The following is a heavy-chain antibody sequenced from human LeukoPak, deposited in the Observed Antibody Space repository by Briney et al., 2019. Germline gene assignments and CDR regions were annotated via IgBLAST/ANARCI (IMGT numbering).Heavy chain of an antibody. CDR2: IIPIFGTA. Sequence: GASVKVSCKASGGTFSSYAISWVRQAPGQGLEWMGGIIPIFGTANYAQKFQGRVTMTTDTSTSTAYMELRSLRSDDTAVYYCARGFDAFDIWGQGTMVTVSS. CDR3: ARGFDAFDI. V-gene: IGHV1-69*05. J-gene: IGHJ3*02. CDR1: GGTFSSYA.